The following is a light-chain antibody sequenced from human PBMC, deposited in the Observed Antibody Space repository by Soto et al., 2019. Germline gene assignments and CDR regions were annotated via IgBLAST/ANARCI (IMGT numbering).Light chain of an antibody. V-gene: IGKV1-5*01. Sequence: DIQMTQSPSTLSASVGDRVTITCRASQYITNRLAWYQQKPGKAPKVLIFDASNLESGVPSRFSGSGYGTEFILTISSLQHDDLATYWCQHYGGMWTFGQGTKVEMK. CDR1: QYITNR. CDR3: QHYGGMWT. CDR2: DAS. J-gene: IGKJ1*01.